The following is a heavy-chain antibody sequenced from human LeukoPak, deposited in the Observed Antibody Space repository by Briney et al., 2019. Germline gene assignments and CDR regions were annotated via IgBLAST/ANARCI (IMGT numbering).Heavy chain of an antibody. Sequence: ASVKVSCKASGYTFTSYDINWVRQATGQGLEWMGWMNHTSGHTGYAQKFQGRVTMTRDTSISTAYMELNSLTSEDTAVYYCARSPVGVRKKNDFWGQGTLVIVSS. CDR1: GYTFTSYD. CDR3: ARSPVGVRKKNDF. J-gene: IGHJ4*02. CDR2: MNHTSGHT. D-gene: IGHD3-10*01. V-gene: IGHV1-8*01.